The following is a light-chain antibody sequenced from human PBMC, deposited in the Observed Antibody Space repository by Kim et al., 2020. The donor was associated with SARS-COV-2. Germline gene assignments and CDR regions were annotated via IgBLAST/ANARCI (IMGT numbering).Light chain of an antibody. CDR1: QSIITW. CDR3: ERNNTPPCT. Sequence: DIQMTQSPSTLSASIGDSVTITCRASQSIITWLDWYQQKPGRAPKLLIHKTSSLQPGVSSRFSGSGSGTEFTLTISRLQPDEYATYYCERNNTPPCTFGQRTKMEIK. CDR2: KTS. V-gene: IGKV1-5*03. J-gene: IGKJ1*01.